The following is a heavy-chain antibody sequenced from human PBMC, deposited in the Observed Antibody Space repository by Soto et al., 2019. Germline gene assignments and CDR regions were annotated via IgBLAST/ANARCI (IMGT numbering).Heavy chain of an antibody. Sequence: SVKVSCKASGFTFTSSAVQWVRQARGQRLEWIGWIVVGSGNTNYAQKFQERVTITRDMSTSTAYMELSSLRSEDTAVYYCAASFQYSESLALYYFDYWGQGTLVTVSS. CDR3: AASFQYSESLALYYFDY. CDR2: IVVGSGNT. J-gene: IGHJ4*02. CDR1: GFTFTSSA. V-gene: IGHV1-58*01. D-gene: IGHD1-26*01.